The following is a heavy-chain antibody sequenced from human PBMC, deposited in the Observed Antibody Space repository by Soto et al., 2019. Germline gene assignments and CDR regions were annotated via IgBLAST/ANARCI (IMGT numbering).Heavy chain of an antibody. CDR2: VNPILSMS. Sequence: QVQMVQSGAEVKKPGSSVKVSCKASGDTFSFYTINWVRQAPGLGLEWMGRVNPILSMSNYAQKFQGRVTMTADKSTSTAYREPRSLRSEDTAFYYCATSYGSGYRAFDYWGQGALVTVSS. J-gene: IGHJ4*02. CDR1: GDTFSFYT. D-gene: IGHD3-10*01. V-gene: IGHV1-69*02. CDR3: ATSYGSGYRAFDY.